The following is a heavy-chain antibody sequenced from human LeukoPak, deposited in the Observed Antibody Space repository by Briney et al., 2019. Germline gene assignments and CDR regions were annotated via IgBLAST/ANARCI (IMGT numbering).Heavy chain of an antibody. CDR2: IYHSGST. J-gene: IGHJ4*02. CDR3: ASSYYYDSSGYSAGGDY. Sequence: SGTLSLTCAVSGGSISSSNWWSWVRQPPGKGLEWIGEIYHSGSTNYNPSLKSRVTISVDKSKNQFSLKLSSVTAADTAVYYCASSYYYDSSGYSAGGDYWGQGTLVTVSS. V-gene: IGHV4-4*02. D-gene: IGHD3-22*01. CDR1: GGSISSSNW.